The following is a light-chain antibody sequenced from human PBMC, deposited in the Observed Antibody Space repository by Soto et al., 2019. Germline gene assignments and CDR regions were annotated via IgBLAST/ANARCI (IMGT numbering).Light chain of an antibody. Sequence: DIVMTQSPLSLPVTPGEPASISCRSSQSLQHVNGNKYLDWYVQKAGQSPQLLIYLGSNRAPGVPDRFSGSGSGTDFTLKITRVEAEDVGIYYCMQSLQTPRHFGQGTKVDIK. V-gene: IGKV2-28*01. J-gene: IGKJ1*01. CDR1: QSLQHVNGNKY. CDR3: MQSLQTPRH. CDR2: LGS.